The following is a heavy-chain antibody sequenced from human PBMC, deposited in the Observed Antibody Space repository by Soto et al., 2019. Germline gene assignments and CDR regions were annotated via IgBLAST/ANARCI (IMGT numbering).Heavy chain of an antibody. CDR2: INHSGST. Sequence: SETLSLTCAVYGGSFSGYYWSWIRQPPGKGLEWIGEINHSGSTNYNPSLKSRVTISVDTSKNQFSLKLSSVTAADTAVYYCASYGSGSYRPGLAYNWFDPWGQGTLVTVSS. D-gene: IGHD3-10*01. J-gene: IGHJ5*02. CDR1: GGSFSGYY. CDR3: ASYGSGSYRPGLAYNWFDP. V-gene: IGHV4-34*01.